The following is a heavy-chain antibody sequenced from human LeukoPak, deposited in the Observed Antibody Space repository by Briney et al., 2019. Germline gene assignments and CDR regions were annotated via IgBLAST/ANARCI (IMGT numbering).Heavy chain of an antibody. Sequence: PGGSLRLSCAASGFTFDDYAMHWVRQAPGKGLEWVSGISWNSGSIGYADSVKGRFTISRDNAKNSLYLQMNSLRAEDMALYYCARAGRAAAGTGGAFDIWGQGTMVTVSS. J-gene: IGHJ3*02. V-gene: IGHV3-9*03. D-gene: IGHD6-13*01. CDR2: ISWNSGSI. CDR1: GFTFDDYA. CDR3: ARAGRAAAGTGGAFDI.